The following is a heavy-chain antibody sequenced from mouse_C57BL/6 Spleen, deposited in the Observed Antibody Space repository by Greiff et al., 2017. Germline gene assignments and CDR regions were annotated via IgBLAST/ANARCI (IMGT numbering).Heavy chain of an antibody. Sequence: QVTLKESGPGILQPSQTLSLTCSFSGFSLSTFGMGVGWIRQPSGKGLEWLAHIWWDDDKYYNPALKSRLTLSKDTSKNQVFLKIANVDTADTATYYCARMAYYSNYKTWFAYWGQGTLVTVSA. CDR2: IWWDDDK. D-gene: IGHD2-5*01. CDR3: ARMAYYSNYKTWFAY. V-gene: IGHV8-8*01. CDR1: GFSLSTFGMG. J-gene: IGHJ3*01.